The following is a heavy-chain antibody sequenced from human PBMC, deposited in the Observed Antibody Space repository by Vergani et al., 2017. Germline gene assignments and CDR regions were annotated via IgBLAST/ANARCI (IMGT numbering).Heavy chain of an antibody. CDR3: AKYGGSYVWYWFDP. D-gene: IGHD1-26*01. Sequence: EVQLVESGGGLVQPGGSLRLSCAASGFTFSSYWMHWVRQAPGKGLVWVSRINSDGSSTSYADSVKGRFTISRDNAKNTLYLQMNSLRAEDTAVYYCAKYGGSYVWYWFDPWGQGTLVTVSS. CDR1: GFTFSSYW. CDR2: INSDGSST. J-gene: IGHJ5*02. V-gene: IGHV3-74*02.